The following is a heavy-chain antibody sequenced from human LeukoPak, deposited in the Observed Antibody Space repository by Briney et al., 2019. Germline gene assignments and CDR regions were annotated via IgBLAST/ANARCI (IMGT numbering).Heavy chain of an antibody. V-gene: IGHV1-18*01. J-gene: IGHJ3*02. D-gene: IGHD6-19*01. Sequence: ASVKVSCKASGYIFTSYGISWVRQAPGQGLEWMGGISAYNGNTNFAQKLQDRVTMTTDTSTSTAYMELRSLRSDDTAVYYCASKYSSYDAFDIWGQGTMVTVSS. CDR1: GYIFTSYG. CDR2: ISAYNGNT. CDR3: ASKYSSYDAFDI.